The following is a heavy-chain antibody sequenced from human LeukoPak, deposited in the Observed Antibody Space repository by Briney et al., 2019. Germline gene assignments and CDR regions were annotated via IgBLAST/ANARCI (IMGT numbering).Heavy chain of an antibody. Sequence: GGSLRLSCAASGFTFSSYAMSWVRQAPGKGLEWVSAISGSGGSIYYADSVKGRFTISRDNSKNTLYLQMNSLRAEDTAVYYCARGTTITLLDYWGQGTLVTVSS. CDR2: ISGSGGSI. J-gene: IGHJ4*02. D-gene: IGHD5-24*01. CDR1: GFTFSSYA. V-gene: IGHV3-23*01. CDR3: ARGTTITLLDY.